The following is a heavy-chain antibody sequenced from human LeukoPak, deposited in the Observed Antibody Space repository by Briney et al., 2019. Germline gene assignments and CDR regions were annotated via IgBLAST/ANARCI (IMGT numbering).Heavy chain of an antibody. CDR2: ISSSSSYI. D-gene: IGHD6-19*01. CDR3: ARYPSSGDVK. V-gene: IGHV3-21*01. J-gene: IGHJ4*02. Sequence: GGSLRLSCAASGFTFSSYSMNWVRQAPGKGLEWVSSISSSSSYIYYAGSVKGRFTISRDNAKNSLYLQMNSLRAEDTAVYYCARYPSSGDVKWGQGTLVTVSS. CDR1: GFTFSSYS.